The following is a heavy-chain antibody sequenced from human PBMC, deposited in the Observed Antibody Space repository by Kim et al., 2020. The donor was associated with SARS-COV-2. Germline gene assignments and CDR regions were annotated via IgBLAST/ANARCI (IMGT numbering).Heavy chain of an antibody. D-gene: IGHD3-22*01. V-gene: IGHV3-23*01. CDR3: AKVITMIVVVPIDY. Sequence: AESGEVRFTISRDKSKHALYLQMNSLRAADTAGYYCAKVITMIVVVPIDYWGQGTLVTVSS. J-gene: IGHJ4*02.